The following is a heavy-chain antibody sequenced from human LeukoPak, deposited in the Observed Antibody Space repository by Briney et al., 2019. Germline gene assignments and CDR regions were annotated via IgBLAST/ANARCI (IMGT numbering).Heavy chain of an antibody. J-gene: IGHJ5*02. CDR3: ARARTTYYYDSSGYSS. CDR2: IIWNGGST. Sequence: GGSMRLSCAASGFTFDDYGMSWVRQAPGKGLEWVSGIIWNGGSTGYADSVKGRFTISRDNAKNSLYLQMNSLRAEDTALYYCARARTTYYYDSSGYSSWGQGTLVTVSS. V-gene: IGHV3-20*04. D-gene: IGHD3-22*01. CDR1: GFTFDDYG.